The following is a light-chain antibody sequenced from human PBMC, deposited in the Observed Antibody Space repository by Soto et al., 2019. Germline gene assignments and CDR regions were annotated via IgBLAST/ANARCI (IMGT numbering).Light chain of an antibody. J-gene: IGLJ2*01. CDR3: QTWGTGIQV. CDR1: SGHSNYA. Sequence: QPVLTQSPSASASLGASVKLACTLSSGHSNYAIAWHQLQPEKGPRYLMKLNSDGSHIKGDGIPDRFSGSSSGAERYLTISSLQSEDEADYYCQTWGTGIQVFGGGTKLTV. CDR2: LNSDGSH. V-gene: IGLV4-69*01.